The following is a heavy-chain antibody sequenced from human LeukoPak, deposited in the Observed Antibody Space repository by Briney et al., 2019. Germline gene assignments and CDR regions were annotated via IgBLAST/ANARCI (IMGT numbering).Heavy chain of an antibody. CDR1: GFTFSSYT. Sequence: GGSLRLSCAASGFTFSSYTMSWVRQAPGKGLEWVSAISGSGGSTYYADSVKGRFTISRDNSKNTLYLQMNSLRAEDTAVYYCAKDRRKEGAAAKYDYWGQGTLVTVSS. J-gene: IGHJ4*02. CDR2: ISGSGGST. V-gene: IGHV3-23*01. CDR3: AKDRRKEGAAAKYDY. D-gene: IGHD6-13*01.